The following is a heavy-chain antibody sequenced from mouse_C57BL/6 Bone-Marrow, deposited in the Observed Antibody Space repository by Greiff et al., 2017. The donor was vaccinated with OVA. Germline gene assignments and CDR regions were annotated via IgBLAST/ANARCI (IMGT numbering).Heavy chain of an antibody. J-gene: IGHJ2*02. CDR3: ARGPNYFDY. CDR1: GYSITSGYY. CDR2: ISYDGSN. Sequence: DVQLQESGPGLVKPSQSLSLTCSVTGYSITSGYYWNWIRQFPGNKLAWMGYISYDGSNNYNPSLKNRISITRDTAKNQFFLKLNSVTTEDTATYDCARGPNYFDYWGQGTSLTVSS. D-gene: IGHD6-5*01. V-gene: IGHV3-6*01.